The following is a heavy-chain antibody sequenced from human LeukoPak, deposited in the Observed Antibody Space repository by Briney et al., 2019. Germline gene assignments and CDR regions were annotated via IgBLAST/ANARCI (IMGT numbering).Heavy chain of an antibody. Sequence: PGGSLRLSCAASGFTFSSYWMSWVRQAPGKGLEWVANIKQDGSEKYYVDSVKGRFTISRDNAENSLYLQMNSLRAEDTAVYYCARDSLYSSPTSDYWGQGTLVTVSS. D-gene: IGHD6-13*01. CDR3: ARDSLYSSPTSDY. J-gene: IGHJ4*02. CDR1: GFTFSSYW. V-gene: IGHV3-7*01. CDR2: IKQDGSEK.